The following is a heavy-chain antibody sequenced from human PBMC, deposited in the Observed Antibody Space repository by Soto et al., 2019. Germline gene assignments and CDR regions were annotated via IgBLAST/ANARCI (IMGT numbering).Heavy chain of an antibody. CDR1: GFTFSDYY. D-gene: IGHD6-6*01. J-gene: IGHJ3*02. CDR3: AREASSSSGREAFDI. V-gene: IGHV3-11*06. Sequence: QVQLVESGGGLVKPGGSLRLSCAASGFTFSDYYMSWIRQAPGKGLEWVSYISSSSSYTNYADSVKGRFTISRDNAKKSLYLQMNSLRAEDTAVYYCAREASSSSGREAFDIWGQGTMVTVSS. CDR2: ISSSSSYT.